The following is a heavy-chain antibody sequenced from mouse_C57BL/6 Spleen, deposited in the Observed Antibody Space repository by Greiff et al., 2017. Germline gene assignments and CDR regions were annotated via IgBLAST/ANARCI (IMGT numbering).Heavy chain of an antibody. CDR1: GFNIKDYY. V-gene: IGHV14-1*01. Sequence: EVQLQQSGAELVRPGASVKLSCTASGFNIKDYYMHWVKQRPDQGLEWIGRIDPEDGDTEYAAKFQGKATMTADTSSNTAYLQLSSLTSEDTAVYYCAPGVATGGYYFDYWGQGTTLTVSS. J-gene: IGHJ2*01. CDR3: APGVATGGYYFDY. CDR2: IDPEDGDT. D-gene: IGHD1-1*01.